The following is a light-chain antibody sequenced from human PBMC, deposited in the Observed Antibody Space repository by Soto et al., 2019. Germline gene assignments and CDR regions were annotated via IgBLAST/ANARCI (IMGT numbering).Light chain of an antibody. CDR2: DAS. CDR1: QSVSSY. J-gene: IGKJ4*01. Sequence: EIVLTQSPATLSLSPGERATLSCRASQSVSSYLAWYQQKPGQAPRLLIYDASNRATGIPARFSGSGSGIDFTLISSRLEPEDFQVSYCQQRSNWLTFGGGTKVEI. CDR3: QQRSNWLT. V-gene: IGKV3-11*01.